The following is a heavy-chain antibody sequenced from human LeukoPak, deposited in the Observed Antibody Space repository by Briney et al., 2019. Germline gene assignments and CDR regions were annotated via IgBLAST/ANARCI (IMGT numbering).Heavy chain of an antibody. Sequence: ASVKVSCKASGYTFTGYYMHWVRQAPGQGLEWMGWINPNSGGTNYAQKLQGRVTMTTDTSTSTAYMELRSLRSDDTAVYYCARGSLWFGSKFDYWGQGTLVAVSS. CDR3: ARGSLWFGSKFDY. V-gene: IGHV1-2*02. CDR2: INPNSGGT. CDR1: GYTFTGYY. J-gene: IGHJ4*02. D-gene: IGHD3-10*01.